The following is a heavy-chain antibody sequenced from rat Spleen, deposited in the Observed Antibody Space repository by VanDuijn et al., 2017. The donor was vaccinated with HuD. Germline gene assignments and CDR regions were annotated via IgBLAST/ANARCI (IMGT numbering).Heavy chain of an antibody. CDR3: ARQGGLDY. V-gene: IGHV5-20*01. D-gene: IGHD1-11*01. CDR1: GFTFSDYY. CDR2: FSYNGVST. Sequence: EVQLVESGGGLVQPGRSLRLSCAASGFTFSDYYMAWVRQAPTKGLEWVASFSYNGVSTYYRDSVKGRFTISRDNAKSSLYLQMNSLRSEDTATYDCARQGGLDYWGQGVMVTVSS. J-gene: IGHJ2*01.